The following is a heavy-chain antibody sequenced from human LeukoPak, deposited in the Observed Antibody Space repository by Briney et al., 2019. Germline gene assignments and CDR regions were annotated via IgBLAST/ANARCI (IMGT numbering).Heavy chain of an antibody. V-gene: IGHV3-30*04. D-gene: IGHD2-2*01. Sequence: GGSLRLSCAASGFTFSSYAMHWVRQAPGKGLEWVAVISYDGSNKYYADSVKGRFTISRDNSKNTLYLHMNSLRAEDTAVYYCAREGCSSTSCLDYWGQGTLVTVSS. CDR1: GFTFSSYA. CDR2: ISYDGSNK. CDR3: AREGCSSTSCLDY. J-gene: IGHJ4*02.